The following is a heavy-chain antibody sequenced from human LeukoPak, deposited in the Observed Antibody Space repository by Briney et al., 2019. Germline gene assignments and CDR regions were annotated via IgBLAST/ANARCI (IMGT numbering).Heavy chain of an antibody. CDR3: AKSYSSGWYYLDY. CDR2: MSYDGSNK. Sequence: GRSLRLSCAASGFTFSSYGMHWVRQAPGKGLEWVAFMSYDGSNKYYADSVKGRFTTSRDHSKNTLYLQMNSLRAEDTAVYYCAKSYSSGWYYLDYWGQGTLVTVSP. J-gene: IGHJ4*02. V-gene: IGHV3-30*18. D-gene: IGHD6-19*01. CDR1: GFTFSSYG.